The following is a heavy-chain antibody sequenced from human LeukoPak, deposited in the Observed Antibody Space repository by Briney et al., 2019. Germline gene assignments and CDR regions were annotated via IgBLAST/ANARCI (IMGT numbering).Heavy chain of an antibody. CDR3: AKGDVRFNT. D-gene: IGHD3-16*01. J-gene: IGHJ5*02. Sequence: PGGSLRLSCAASGSTFSSYGMSWVRQAPGKGLEWVSGISGSGSSTYYADSVKGRFTISRDNSKNTLYLQMNSLRAEDTAVYYCAKGDVRFNTWGQGTLVTVSS. CDR2: ISGSGSST. CDR1: GSTFSSYG. V-gene: IGHV3-23*01.